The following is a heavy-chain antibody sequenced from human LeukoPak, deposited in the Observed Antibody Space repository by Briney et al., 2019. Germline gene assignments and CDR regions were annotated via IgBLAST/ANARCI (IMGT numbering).Heavy chain of an antibody. CDR1: GYTFTSYG. CDR3: ARDQALSCRGGYRGLALFDY. D-gene: IGHD5-24*01. CDR2: ISAYNGNT. V-gene: IGHV1-18*01. Sequence: ASLKVSCKASGYTFTSYGISWVRQAPGQGLEWMGWISAYNGNTNNAQKLQGTVTMTPDTSTSTAYMELTSLRSDDTAVCYCARDQALSCRGGYRGLALFDYWGQGTLVTVSS. J-gene: IGHJ4*02.